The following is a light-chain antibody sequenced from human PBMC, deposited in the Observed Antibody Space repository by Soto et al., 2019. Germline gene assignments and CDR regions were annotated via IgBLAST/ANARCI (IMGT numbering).Light chain of an antibody. V-gene: IGKV1-39*01. Sequence: DIQMTQSPSTLSASVEDRVTITCRASQSISSWLAWYQQKPGKAPKLMIYAASSLQSGVPSRFSGSGSGTDFTLTISSLQPEDFATYYCQQSYSVITFGQGTRLEIK. CDR2: AAS. CDR1: QSISSW. CDR3: QQSYSVIT. J-gene: IGKJ5*01.